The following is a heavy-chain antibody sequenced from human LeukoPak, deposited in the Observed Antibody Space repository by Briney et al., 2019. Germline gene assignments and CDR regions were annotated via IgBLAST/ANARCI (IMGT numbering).Heavy chain of an antibody. CDR2: IYYSGST. J-gene: IGHJ6*02. CDR1: GGSISSYY. Sequence: KSSETLSLTCTVSGGSISSYYWSWIRQPPGKGLEWIGYIYYSGSTNYNPSLKSRVTISVDTSKNQFSLKLSSVTAADTAVYYCARDPGTYYYYGMDVWGQGTTVTVSS. CDR3: ARDPGTYYYYGMDV. D-gene: IGHD1-14*01. V-gene: IGHV4-59*01.